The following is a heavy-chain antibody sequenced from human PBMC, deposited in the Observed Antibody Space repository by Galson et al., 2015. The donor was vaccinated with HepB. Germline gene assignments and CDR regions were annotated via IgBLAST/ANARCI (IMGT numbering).Heavy chain of an antibody. CDR1: GFMFDTYA. J-gene: IGHJ5*02. CDR2: ISYDESQK. D-gene: IGHD4/OR15-4a*01. CDR3: AREERRGANYYLDP. V-gene: IGHV3-30*14. Sequence: SLRLSCAASGFMFDTYALHWVRQAPGKGLEWVAIISYDESQKYYADSVKGRFTISRDNSQNTLFLQMKNLRADDTAVYYCAREERRGANYYLDPWGQGTLVTVSS.